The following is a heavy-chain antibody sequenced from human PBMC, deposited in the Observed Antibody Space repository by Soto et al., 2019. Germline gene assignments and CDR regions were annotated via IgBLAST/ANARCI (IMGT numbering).Heavy chain of an antibody. CDR2: IYPGDSDT. D-gene: IGHD4-17*01. J-gene: IGHJ6*03. V-gene: IGHV5-51*01. Sequence: GESLKISCKGSGYSFTSYWIGWVRQMPGKGLEWMGIIYPGDSDTRYSPSFQGQVTISADKSISTAYLQWSSLKASDTAMYYCARALTTARDYYYYMDVWGKGTTVIVCS. CDR3: ARALTTARDYYYYMDV. CDR1: GYSFTSYW.